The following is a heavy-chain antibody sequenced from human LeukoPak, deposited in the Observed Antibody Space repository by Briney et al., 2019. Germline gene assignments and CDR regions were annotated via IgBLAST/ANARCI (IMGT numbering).Heavy chain of an antibody. CDR3: ASGNYDFSFRQWPYWYFYL. CDR1: GFAFSTFG. D-gene: IGHD6-19*01. J-gene: IGHJ2*01. Sequence: PGRSLRLSCAASGFAFSTFGMHWVRQAPGKGLEWVAVIWNDGSNKYYADSVKGRFTISRDNSKNTLYLQMNSLRAEGTSVYYCASGNYDFSFRQWPYWYFYLWGRGTLVTVSS. CDR2: IWNDGSNK. V-gene: IGHV3-33*01.